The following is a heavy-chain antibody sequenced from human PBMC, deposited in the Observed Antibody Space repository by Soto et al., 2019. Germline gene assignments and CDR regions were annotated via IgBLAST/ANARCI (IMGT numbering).Heavy chain of an antibody. CDR1: GDSISNNNC. Sequence: QVQLQESGPGLVKPSGTLSLTCAVSGDSISNNNCWNWVRQPPGKGLEWIGEIYHSGTANYKPSLKSRVTISLDKSNNQFSLTLNSLTAADTAVYYCARRRSTTFGLVITGYGMDVWGQGTTVTVSS. V-gene: IGHV4-4*02. J-gene: IGHJ6*02. D-gene: IGHD3-3*01. CDR2: IYHSGTA. CDR3: ARRRSTTFGLVITGYGMDV.